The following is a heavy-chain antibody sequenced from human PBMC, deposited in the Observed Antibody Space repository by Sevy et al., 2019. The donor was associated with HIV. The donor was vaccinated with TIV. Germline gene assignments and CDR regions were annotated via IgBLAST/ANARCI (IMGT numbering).Heavy chain of an antibody. Sequence: ASVKVSCKASGYTFTSYGLSWVRQAPGQGLEWMGGIRPYNGNTDYAQKFQGRVTVTTDTSTTTAYMELRSLRSDDTALYYCARLLGSTEFGYYFDYWGQGTLVTVSS. D-gene: IGHD1-26*01. J-gene: IGHJ4*02. V-gene: IGHV1-18*01. CDR2: IRPYNGNT. CDR1: GYTFTSYG. CDR3: ARLLGSTEFGYYFDY.